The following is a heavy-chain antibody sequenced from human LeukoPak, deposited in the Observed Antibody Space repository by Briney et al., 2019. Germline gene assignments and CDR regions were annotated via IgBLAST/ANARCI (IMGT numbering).Heavy chain of an antibody. CDR1: GFTFSSHS. V-gene: IGHV3-21*01. D-gene: IGHD5-12*01. Sequence: PGGSPRLSCAASGFTFSSHSMNWVRQAPGKGLEWVSSISSSSSYIYYADSVKGRFTISRHNAKNSLYLQMNTLRVEDTAVYYCAREVRAYGGYSQSDYWGQGTLVTVSS. CDR2: ISSSSSYI. CDR3: AREVRAYGGYSQSDY. J-gene: IGHJ4*02.